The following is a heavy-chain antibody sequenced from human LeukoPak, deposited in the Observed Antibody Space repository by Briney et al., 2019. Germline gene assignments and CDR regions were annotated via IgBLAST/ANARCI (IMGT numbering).Heavy chain of an antibody. CDR2: IYTSGST. V-gene: IGHV4-4*07. CDR1: GGSISSYY. D-gene: IGHD2-21*01. Sequence: SETLSLTSTVSGGSISSYYWSWIRQPAGKGLEWIGRIYTSGSTNYNPSLKSRVTMSVDTSKNQFSLKLSSVTAADTAVYYCARVGSYSHLYYYYYYMDVWGKGTTVTVSS. CDR3: ARVGSYSHLYYYYYYMDV. J-gene: IGHJ6*03.